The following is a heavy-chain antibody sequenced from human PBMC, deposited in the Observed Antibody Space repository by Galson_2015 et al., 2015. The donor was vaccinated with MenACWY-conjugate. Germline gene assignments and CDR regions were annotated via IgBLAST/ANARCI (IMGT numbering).Heavy chain of an antibody. CDR3: ARGPRYGAFDI. CDR1: GFSFSGSW. D-gene: IGHD4-17*01. Sequence: SLRLSCAASGFSFSGSWMSWVRQAPGKGLEWVANIKQDASEEYYVDSVKGRFAISRDNAKTSLYLQMNSLGAEDPAVYYCARGPRYGAFDIWGQGTMVTVSS. V-gene: IGHV3-7*01. CDR2: IKQDASEE. J-gene: IGHJ3*02.